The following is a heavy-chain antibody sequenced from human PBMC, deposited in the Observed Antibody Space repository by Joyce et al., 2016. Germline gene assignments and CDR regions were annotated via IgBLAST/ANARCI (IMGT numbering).Heavy chain of an antibody. D-gene: IGHD3-10*01. CDR3: AADRGSSYYLHYDTMDV. CDR1: GDSISSGSFY. Sequence: QVQLQESGPGLVKPSETLTLTCPVSGDSISSGSFYWNWIRQPPGKGLEWIGHIDYSGSTNYSPSFKSRLTMSLDTPKRQFSRKLSAVTAADTAVYYCAADRGSSYYLHYDTMDVWGPGATVTVSS. J-gene: IGHJ6*02. CDR2: IDYSGST. V-gene: IGHV4-61*01.